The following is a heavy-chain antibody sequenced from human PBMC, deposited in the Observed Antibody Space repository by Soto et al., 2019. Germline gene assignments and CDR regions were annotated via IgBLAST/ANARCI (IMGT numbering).Heavy chain of an antibody. V-gene: IGHV3-53*02. J-gene: IGHJ3*01. Sequence: EVQLVETGGGLIQPGGSLRLSCAASGFTVSSNYMSWVRQAPGKGLEWVSVIYSGGSTYYADSVKGRFTISRDNSKNTLFLQMNSLRAEDTAIYYCVGDYGGLEGFDVWGQGTMVTVSS. D-gene: IGHD3-10*01. CDR3: VGDYGGLEGFDV. CDR1: GFTVSSNY. CDR2: IYSGGST.